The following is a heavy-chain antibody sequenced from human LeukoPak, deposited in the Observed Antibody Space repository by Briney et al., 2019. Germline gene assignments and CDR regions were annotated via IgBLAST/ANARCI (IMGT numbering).Heavy chain of an antibody. CDR3: ARTGHSVDSSGYYSTPFDY. Sequence: SETLSLTCTVSGGSISSYYWSWIRQPPGKGLEWIGYIYYSGSTNYNPSLKSRVTISVDTSKNQFSLKLSSVTAADTAVYYCARTGHSVDSSGYYSTPFDYWGQGTLVTVSS. D-gene: IGHD3-22*01. J-gene: IGHJ4*02. CDR2: IYYSGST. V-gene: IGHV4-59*01. CDR1: GGSISSYY.